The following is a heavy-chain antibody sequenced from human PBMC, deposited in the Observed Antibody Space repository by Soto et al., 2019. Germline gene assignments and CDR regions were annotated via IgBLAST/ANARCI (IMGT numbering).Heavy chain of an antibody. CDR2: IRSSRSYI. CDR1: GFTFSSYG. CDR3: ARTLIAAAGTYYYYGMDV. V-gene: IGHV3-21*01. D-gene: IGHD6-13*01. Sequence: PGGSLRLSCAASGFTFSSYGMHWVRQAPGKGLEWVSSIRSSRSYIYYADSVKGRFTISRDNAKNSLYLQMNSLRAEDTAVYYCARTLIAAAGTYYYYGMDVWGQGTTVTVSS. J-gene: IGHJ6*02.